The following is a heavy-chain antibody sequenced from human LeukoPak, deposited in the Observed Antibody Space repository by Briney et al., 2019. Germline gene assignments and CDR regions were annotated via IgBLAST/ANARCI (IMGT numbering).Heavy chain of an antibody. CDR3: ARGYGSTDV. CDR2: IKQDGGEK. V-gene: IGHV3-7*01. D-gene: IGHD4-17*01. CDR1: GFTFSTYW. J-gene: IGHJ6*04. Sequence: GGSLRLSCAASGFTFSTYWMTWIRQAPGKGLEWVANIKQDGGEKYYVDSVKGRFTILRDNAKNSLYLQMNSLRAEDTAIYYCARGYGSTDVWGKGTTVTVSS.